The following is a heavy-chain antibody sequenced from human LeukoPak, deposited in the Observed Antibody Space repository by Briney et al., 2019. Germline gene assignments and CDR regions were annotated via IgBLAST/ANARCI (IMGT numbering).Heavy chain of an antibody. D-gene: IGHD4-23*01. CDR1: GYNFRDQE. CDR3: ARGRYGGNRFFDS. J-gene: IGHJ4*02. V-gene: IGHV1-8*01. CDR2: IHPNSGKT. Sequence: GASVKVSCKASGYNFRDQEINWVRQASGQGLEWVGWIHPNSGKTGYAQKFQGRVSMTRTTSISTTYMELTSLTSEDTAVYYCARGRYGGNRFFDSWGQGTQLIVSS.